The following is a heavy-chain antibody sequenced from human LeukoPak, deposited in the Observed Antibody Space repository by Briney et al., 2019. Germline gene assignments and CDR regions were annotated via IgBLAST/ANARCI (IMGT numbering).Heavy chain of an antibody. CDR3: VTRYSSGWYDY. D-gene: IGHD6-19*01. CDR2: ITSHGDST. J-gene: IGHJ4*02. V-gene: IGHV3-64D*09. Sequence: GGSVTPFCSASGFTFSTYAKYWVRQAPGKGLEYVSAITSHGDSTYYADSVKGRFTISRDNSKNTLYLQMSSLRAEDTAVYYCVTRYSSGWYDYWGQEALGTVSS. CDR1: GFTFSTYA.